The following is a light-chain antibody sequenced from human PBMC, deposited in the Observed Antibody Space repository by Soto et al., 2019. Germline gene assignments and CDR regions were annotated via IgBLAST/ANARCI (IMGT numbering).Light chain of an antibody. J-gene: IGKJ1*01. CDR1: QSVSSSY. CDR3: QHYGSSPIT. Sequence: EIVLTQSPGTLSLSPGERATLSCRASQSVSSSYLAWYQQKPGQAPRLLIYGASSRATGIPDRFSGSGSGTDFTLTISRLEPEDFALYYCQHYGSSPITFGQGTKVDIK. CDR2: GAS. V-gene: IGKV3-20*01.